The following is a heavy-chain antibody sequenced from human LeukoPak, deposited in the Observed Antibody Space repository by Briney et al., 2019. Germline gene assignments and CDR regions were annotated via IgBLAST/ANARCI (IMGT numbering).Heavy chain of an antibody. V-gene: IGHV1-24*01. J-gene: IGHJ3*02. CDR2: FDPEDGET. D-gene: IGHD5-18*01. CDR3: ATDTAGRGAFDI. Sequence: GASVKVSCKVSGYTLTELSMHWVRQAPGKGLEWMGGFDPEDGETIYAQKFQGRVTMTEDTSTDTAYMELSGLRSEDTAVYYCATDTAGRGAFDIWGQGTMVTVSS. CDR1: GYTLTELS.